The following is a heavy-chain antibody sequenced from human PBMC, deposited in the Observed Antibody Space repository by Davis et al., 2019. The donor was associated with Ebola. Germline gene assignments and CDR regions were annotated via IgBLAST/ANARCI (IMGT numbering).Heavy chain of an antibody. V-gene: IGHV3-33*03. CDR1: GFTFSSYA. J-gene: IGHJ4*02. CDR3: VTENWYRFES. D-gene: IGHD1/OR15-1a*01. CDR2: IWYDGSNK. Sequence: PGGSLRLSCAASGFTFSSYAMHWVRQAPGKGLEWVAVIWYDGSNKYYADSVKGRFTISRDNAKNSLYLQISSLRAEDTAVYYCVTENWYRFESWGQGTLVTVSS.